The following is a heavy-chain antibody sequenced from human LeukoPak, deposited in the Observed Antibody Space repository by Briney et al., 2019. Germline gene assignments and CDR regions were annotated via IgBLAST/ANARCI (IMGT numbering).Heavy chain of an antibody. CDR3: AKDGFDYYDSSGYYYFNY. Sequence: GGSPRLSCAASGFTFSNHAMSWVRQAPGKGLQWVSAISGGGVAIYYADSVKGRFTISRDNSKNTLYLQMNSLRAEDTAVYYCAKDGFDYYDSSGYYYFNYWGQGTLVTVSS. CDR1: GFTFSNHA. CDR2: ISGGGVAI. D-gene: IGHD3-22*01. J-gene: IGHJ4*02. V-gene: IGHV3-23*01.